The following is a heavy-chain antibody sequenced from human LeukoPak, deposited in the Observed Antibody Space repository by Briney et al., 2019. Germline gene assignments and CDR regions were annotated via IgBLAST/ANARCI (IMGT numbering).Heavy chain of an antibody. D-gene: IGHD2-2*01. Sequence: GGSLRLSCAASGFTFSSYGMQWVRQAPGKGMEWVAFIRYDGSNKYYADSVKGRFTISRDNSKHTLYLQMNSLRAEDTAVYYCAKDRLVPAATNSACWGQGTLVTVSS. CDR1: GFTFSSYG. CDR2: IRYDGSNK. V-gene: IGHV3-30*02. J-gene: IGHJ4*02. CDR3: AKDRLVPAATNSAC.